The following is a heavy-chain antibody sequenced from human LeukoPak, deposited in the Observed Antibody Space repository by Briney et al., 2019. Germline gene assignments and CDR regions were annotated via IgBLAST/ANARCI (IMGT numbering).Heavy chain of an antibody. J-gene: IGHJ3*02. CDR3: ARGYYDSSGERGNDAFDI. V-gene: IGHV1-2*06. D-gene: IGHD3-22*01. Sequence: GASVKVSCKASGYTFTGYYMHWVRQAPGQGLEWMGRINPNSGGTNYAQKFQGRVTMTRDTSISTAYMELSRLRSDDTAVYYCARGYYDSSGERGNDAFDIWGQGTMVTVSS. CDR2: INPNSGGT. CDR1: GYTFTGYY.